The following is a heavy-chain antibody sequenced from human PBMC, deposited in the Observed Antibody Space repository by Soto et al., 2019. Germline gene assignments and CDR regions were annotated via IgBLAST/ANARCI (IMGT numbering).Heavy chain of an antibody. CDR1: GGTFSSYT. CDR2: IIPILGIA. Sequence: GASVKVSCKASGGTFSSYTISWVRQAPGQGLEWMGRIIPILGIANYAQKFQGRVTITADKSTSTAYMELSSLRSEDTAVYYCAREEYYYGSGAFFYSWGQGTMVTVSS. V-gene: IGHV1-69*04. J-gene: IGHJ4*02. D-gene: IGHD3-10*01. CDR3: AREEYYYGSGAFFYS.